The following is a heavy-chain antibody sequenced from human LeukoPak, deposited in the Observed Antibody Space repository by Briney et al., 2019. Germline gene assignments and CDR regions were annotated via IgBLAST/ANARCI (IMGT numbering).Heavy chain of an antibody. J-gene: IGHJ4*02. CDR2: ISWDGGST. Sequence: GGSLRLSCAASGFTFDDYAMHWVRQAPGKGLEWVSLISWDGGSTYYADSVKGRFTISRDNSKTSLYLQMNSLRTDDTALYYCAKEPDYWGQGTLVTVSS. V-gene: IGHV3-43*01. CDR1: GFTFDDYA. CDR3: AKEPDY.